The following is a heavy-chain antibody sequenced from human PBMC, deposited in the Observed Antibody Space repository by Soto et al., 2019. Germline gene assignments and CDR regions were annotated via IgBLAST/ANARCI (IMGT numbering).Heavy chain of an antibody. CDR2: IIPIFNTV. CDR1: GGTFSSYT. J-gene: IGHJ4*02. Sequence: QVQLVQSGAEVKKPGSSVMLSCKASGGTFSSYTINWVRQAPGQGLEWMGGIIPIFNTVTYAQKFQGRVTITADESTSTADMEVSSLRSEDTAVYYCAKDLLDYYGSGSSPFYWGQGTLVTVSS. CDR3: AKDLLDYYGSGSSPFY. V-gene: IGHV1-69*01. D-gene: IGHD3-10*01.